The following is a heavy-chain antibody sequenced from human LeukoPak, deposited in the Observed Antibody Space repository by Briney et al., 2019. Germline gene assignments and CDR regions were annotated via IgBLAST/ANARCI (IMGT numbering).Heavy chain of an antibody. CDR3: ARVKEGYSYGRAYFDY. CDR1: GGSISSYY. V-gene: IGHV4-59*01. CDR2: IYYSGRT. J-gene: IGHJ4*02. D-gene: IGHD5-18*01. Sequence: SETLSLTCTVSGGSISSYYWSWIRQPPGKGLDWIGYIYYSGRTNYNPSLKSRVTISVDTSKNQFSLKLSSVTAADTAVYYCARVKEGYSYGRAYFDYWGQGTLVTVSS.